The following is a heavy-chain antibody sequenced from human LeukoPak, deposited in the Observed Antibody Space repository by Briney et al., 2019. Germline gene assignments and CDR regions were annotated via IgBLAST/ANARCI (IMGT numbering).Heavy chain of an antibody. CDR1: GFTFDDYA. D-gene: IGHD6-19*01. V-gene: IGHV3-9*01. J-gene: IGHJ4*02. Sequence: GRSLRLSCAASGFTFDDYAMHWVRQAPGKGLEWVSGIGWNSGSIGYADSVKGRFTISRDNAKNSLYLQMNSLRAEDTALYYCAKVFSSGCDYWGQGTLVTVSS. CDR2: IGWNSGSI. CDR3: AKVFSSGCDY.